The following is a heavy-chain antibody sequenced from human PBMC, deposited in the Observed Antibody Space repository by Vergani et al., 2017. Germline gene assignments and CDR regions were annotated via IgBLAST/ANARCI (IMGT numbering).Heavy chain of an antibody. Sequence: QVQLVESGGGVVQPGRSLRLSCAASGFTFSSYGMHWVSQAPGKGLEWVALISYDGSNKYYADSVKGRFTISRDNSKNTLYLQMNSLRAEDTAVYFCASAVTTSNFFYYYGMDVWGQGTTVTVSS. CDR2: ISYDGSNK. V-gene: IGHV3-30*03. D-gene: IGHD4-17*01. CDR1: GFTFSSYG. J-gene: IGHJ6*02. CDR3: ASAVTTSNFFYYYGMDV.